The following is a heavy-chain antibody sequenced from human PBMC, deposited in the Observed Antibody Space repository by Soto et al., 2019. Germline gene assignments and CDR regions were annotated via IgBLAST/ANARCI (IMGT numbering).Heavy chain of an antibody. Sequence: HITLKESGPTLVKPTQTLTLTCTLSGFSLSDFAVGVAWVRRPPGKALEWLALIYSDGNKYYSPSLKTRLTISTDTSKDHVVLTMTNMDPLDTATYFCVHTAGWLQRYWGQGTQVTVSS. J-gene: IGHJ4*02. CDR3: VHTAGWLQRY. CDR1: GFSLSDFAVG. V-gene: IGHV2-5*02. D-gene: IGHD5-12*01. CDR2: IYSDGNK.